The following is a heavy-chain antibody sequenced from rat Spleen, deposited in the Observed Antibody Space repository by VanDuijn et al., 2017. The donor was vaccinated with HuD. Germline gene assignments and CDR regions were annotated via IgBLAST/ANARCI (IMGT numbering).Heavy chain of an antibody. CDR2: ITKCGGST. V-gene: IGHV5S11*01. D-gene: IGHD3-2*01. CDR3: ARQPTSGQRPLDY. J-gene: IGHJ2*01. CDR1: GFTFSNYY. Sequence: EVQLVESGGGLVQPGRSPKLSCAASGFTFSNYYMAWVRQAPTKGLEWVASITKCGGSTYYRDSVKGRFTISRDNATSTIYLQMDSLRSEETATYYCARQPTSGQRPLDYWGQGVMVTVSS.